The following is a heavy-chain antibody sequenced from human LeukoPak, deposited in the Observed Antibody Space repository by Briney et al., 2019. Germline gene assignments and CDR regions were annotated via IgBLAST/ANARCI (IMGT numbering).Heavy chain of an antibody. CDR2: IHYSGTT. D-gene: IGHD3-10*01. CDR1: GGSISGSPYY. Sequence: PSETLSLTCSVSGGSISGSPYYWGWLRQPPGRGLEWIATIHYSGTTSYNPSLKSRVTISVDTSKNEFSLTLTSVTAADTAVYYCAGLITTAAPEQYFQRWGQGSLVTVSS. V-gene: IGHV4-39*01. J-gene: IGHJ1*01. CDR3: AGLITTAAPEQYFQR.